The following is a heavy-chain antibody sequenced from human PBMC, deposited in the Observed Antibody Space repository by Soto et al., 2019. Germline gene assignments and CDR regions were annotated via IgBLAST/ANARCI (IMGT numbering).Heavy chain of an antibody. J-gene: IGHJ4*02. Sequence: QVQLVQSGAEVMKPGASVKVSCKASGYTFTSYAMHWVRQAPGQRLEWMGWINAGNGNTKYSQKFQGRVTITRDTSASTAYMELSSLRSEDTAVYYCARGRITFFGVVTDFDYWGQGTLVTVSS. D-gene: IGHD3-3*01. V-gene: IGHV1-3*01. CDR2: INAGNGNT. CDR3: ARGRITFFGVVTDFDY. CDR1: GYTFTSYA.